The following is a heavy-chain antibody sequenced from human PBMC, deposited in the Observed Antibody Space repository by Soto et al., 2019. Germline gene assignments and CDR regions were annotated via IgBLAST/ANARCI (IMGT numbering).Heavy chain of an antibody. CDR3: ESYCSGGSCYPAFDV. CDR1: GGSITSYY. Sequence: SETLSPPCSVSGGSITSYYWRWIRQSPGKGVEWIGYNYYTGSTDYNPSLQSRITISLDTSKSQFSLKMRSVTAADTAVYYCESYCSGGSCYPAFDVWGQGTLVTVSS. CDR2: NYYTGST. V-gene: IGHV4-59*01. D-gene: IGHD2-15*01. J-gene: IGHJ3*01.